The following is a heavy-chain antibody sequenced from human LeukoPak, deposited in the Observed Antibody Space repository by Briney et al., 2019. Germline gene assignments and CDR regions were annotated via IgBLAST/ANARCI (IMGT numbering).Heavy chain of an antibody. CDR1: GFTFSSYG. V-gene: IGHV3-30*03. CDR3: TRRSSAAGRQYFDY. J-gene: IGHJ4*02. D-gene: IGHD6-13*01. Sequence: PGRSLRLSCAASGFTFSSYGMHWVRQAPGKGLEWVAVISYDGSNKYYADSVKGRFTISRDNSNNTLYLQLNSLRAEDTAVYYCTRRSSAAGRQYFDYWGQGTLVTVSS. CDR2: ISYDGSNK.